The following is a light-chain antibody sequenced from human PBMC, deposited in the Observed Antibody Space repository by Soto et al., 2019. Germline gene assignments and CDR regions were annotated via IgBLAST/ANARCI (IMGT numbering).Light chain of an antibody. Sequence: QSALTQPASVSGSPGQSIAISCTGTSSDVGSYDYVSWYQQHPDKAPKLMIYEVTQRPSGVSNRFSGSKSGNTAFLTISGLQAEDEADYYCSSHTRVNTRVFATGTKVTVL. CDR2: EVT. J-gene: IGLJ1*01. CDR3: SSHTRVNTRV. CDR1: SSDVGSYDY. V-gene: IGLV2-14*01.